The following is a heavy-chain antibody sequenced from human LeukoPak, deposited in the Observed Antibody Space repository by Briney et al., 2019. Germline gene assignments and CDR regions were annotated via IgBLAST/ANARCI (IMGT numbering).Heavy chain of an antibody. V-gene: IGHV3-9*03. CDR3: AKDSNAIFGAPFDY. Sequence: GGSLRLSCAASEFTFSTYGMSWVRQAPGKGLEWVSGISWNSGSIGYADSVKGRFTISRDNAKNSLYLQMNSLRAEDMALYYCAKDSNAIFGAPFDYWGQGTLVTVSS. CDR2: ISWNSGSI. J-gene: IGHJ4*02. D-gene: IGHD3-3*01. CDR1: EFTFSTYG.